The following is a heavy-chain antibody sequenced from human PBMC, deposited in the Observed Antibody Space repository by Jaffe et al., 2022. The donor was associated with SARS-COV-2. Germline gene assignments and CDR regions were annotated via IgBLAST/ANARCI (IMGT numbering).Heavy chain of an antibody. CDR1: GFTFSSHG. CDR3: TNLGIAVADVDY. J-gene: IGHJ4*02. D-gene: IGHD6-19*01. CDR2: ISYDGSNK. Sequence: QVQLVESGGGVVQPGRSLRLSCTASGFTFSSHGMHWVRQAPGKGLEWVAVISYDGSNKYYADSVKGRFTISRDNSKNTLYLQMNSLRAEDTAMYYCTNLGIAVADVDYWGQGTLVTVSS. V-gene: IGHV3-30*18.